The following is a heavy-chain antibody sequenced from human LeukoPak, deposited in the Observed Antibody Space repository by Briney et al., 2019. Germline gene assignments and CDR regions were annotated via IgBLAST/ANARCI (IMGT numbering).Heavy chain of an antibody. CDR2: INPNSGGI. Sequence: GASVKVSCKASGYIFTGYYIYWVRQAPGQGLEWMGWINPNSGGINYAQKFQGRVTVTRVTSISTVYMELSRLRSDDTAVYFCARHLLRGDGYNPFGYWGQGTLVTVSS. V-gene: IGHV1-2*02. CDR3: ARHLLRGDGYNPFGY. CDR1: GYIFTGYY. J-gene: IGHJ4*02. D-gene: IGHD5-24*01.